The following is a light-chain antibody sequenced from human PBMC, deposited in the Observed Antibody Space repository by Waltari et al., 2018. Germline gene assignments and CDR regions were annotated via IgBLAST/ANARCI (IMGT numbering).Light chain of an antibody. J-gene: IGLJ2*01. V-gene: IGLV2-14*03. CDR3: SSYISSSTLEL. Sequence: QSALTQPASVSGSPGQSITISCTGTSSDVGAYNYVSWYQQHPGKAPKLMIFVVSIRPPGVSNRFSGSKSGNTASLTISGLQAEDEADYYCSSYISSSTLELFGGGTSLTVL. CDR1: SSDVGAYNY. CDR2: VVS.